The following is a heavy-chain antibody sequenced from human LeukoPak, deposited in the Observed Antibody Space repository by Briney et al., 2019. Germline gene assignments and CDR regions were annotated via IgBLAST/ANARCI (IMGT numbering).Heavy chain of an antibody. V-gene: IGHV3-43D*04. CDR3: AKGTYYDILTGYYDWVFDY. CDR1: GFTFDDHA. J-gene: IGHJ4*02. CDR2: ISWDGGST. Sequence: GGSLRLSCAASGFTFDDHAMHWVRQAPGKGLEWVSLISWDGGSTYYADSVKGRFTISRDNSKNSLYLQMNSLRAEDTALYYCAKGTYYDILTGYYDWVFDYWGQGTLVTVSS. D-gene: IGHD3-9*01.